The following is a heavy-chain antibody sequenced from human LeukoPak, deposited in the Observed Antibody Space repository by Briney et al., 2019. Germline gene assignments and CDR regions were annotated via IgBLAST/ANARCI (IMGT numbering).Heavy chain of an antibody. CDR1: GFTFSSYG. D-gene: IGHD2-2*01. J-gene: IGHJ3*02. V-gene: IGHV3-30*03. CDR3: ASDIVVVPADNDAFDI. CDR2: ISYDGSNK. Sequence: GGSLRLSCAASGFTFSSYGMHWVRQAPGKGLEWVAVISYDGSNKYYADSVKGRFTISRDNSKNTLYLQMNSLRAEDTAVYYCASDIVVVPADNDAFDIWGKGTTVTVSS.